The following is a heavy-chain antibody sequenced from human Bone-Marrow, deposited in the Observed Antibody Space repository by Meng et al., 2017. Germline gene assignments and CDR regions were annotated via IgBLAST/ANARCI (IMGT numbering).Heavy chain of an antibody. CDR2: TYYRSKWFN. Sequence: SQTLSLTCAISGDSVSSNNAAWNWIRQSPSRGLEWLGRTYYRSKWFNDYAVSVKSRISINPDTSKNHFSLQLNSVTPEDTAVYYCARDYRRIVGATGSAFDIWGQGTMVTVSS. CDR3: ARDYRRIVGATGSAFDI. J-gene: IGHJ3*02. V-gene: IGHV6-1*01. CDR1: GDSVSSNNAA. D-gene: IGHD1-26*01.